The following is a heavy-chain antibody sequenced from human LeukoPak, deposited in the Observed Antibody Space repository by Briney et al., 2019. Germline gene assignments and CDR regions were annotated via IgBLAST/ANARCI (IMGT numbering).Heavy chain of an antibody. CDR1: GGSISSNY. Sequence: SETLSLTCTVSGGSISSNYWSWIRQPPGKVLEWIGYIYYSGYTNYNPSLKSRVTISVDTSNNQFSLKLSSVTAADTAVYYCARHFDHVGSGIYEYWGQGTLVTVSS. V-gene: IGHV4-59*08. CDR3: ARHFDHVGSGIYEY. CDR2: IYYSGYT. J-gene: IGHJ4*02. D-gene: IGHD3-10*01.